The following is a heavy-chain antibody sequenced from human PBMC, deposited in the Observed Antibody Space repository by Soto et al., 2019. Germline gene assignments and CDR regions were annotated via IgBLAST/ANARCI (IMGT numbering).Heavy chain of an antibody. CDR2: ISYDGSNK. D-gene: IGHD2-2*03. CDR3: ARGGYCSSTSCYRYGMDV. Sequence: QVQLVESGGGVVQPGRSLRLSCAASGFTFSSYAMHWVRQAPGKGLEWVAVISYDGSNKYYADSVKGRFTISRDNSKNTLYLQMNSLRAEDTALYYCARGGYCSSTSCYRYGMDVW. CDR1: GFTFSSYA. J-gene: IGHJ6*01. V-gene: IGHV3-30-3*01.